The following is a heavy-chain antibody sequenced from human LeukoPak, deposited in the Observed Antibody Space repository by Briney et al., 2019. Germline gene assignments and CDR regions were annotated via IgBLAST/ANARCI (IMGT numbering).Heavy chain of an antibody. V-gene: IGHV3-21*01. CDR3: ARDRGAYCGGDCYLGFDY. CDR1: GFTFSSYT. Sequence: PGGSLRLSCAASGFTFSSYTMNWVRQAPWKGLEWVSSIAGSSGYISYADSVKGRFTISRDNAKKSLYLQMTSLTAEDTAVYYCARDRGAYCGGDCYLGFDYWGRGTLVTVSS. D-gene: IGHD2-21*02. J-gene: IGHJ4*01. CDR2: IAGSSGYI.